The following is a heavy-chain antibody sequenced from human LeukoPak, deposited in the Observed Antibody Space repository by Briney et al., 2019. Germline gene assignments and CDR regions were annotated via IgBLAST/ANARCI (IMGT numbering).Heavy chain of an antibody. CDR3: AHRRLQAAARNNWFDP. CDR1: GFSLGTSGVG. V-gene: IGHV2-5*01. J-gene: IGHJ5*02. CDR2: IYWNDDK. Sequence: SGPTLVNPTQTLTLTCTFSGFSLGTSGVGVGWIRQPPGKALEWFALIYWNDDKRYSPSLKSRLTITKDTSKNQVVLTMTNMDPVDTATYYCAHRRLQAAARNNWFDPWGQGTLVTVSS. D-gene: IGHD6-13*01.